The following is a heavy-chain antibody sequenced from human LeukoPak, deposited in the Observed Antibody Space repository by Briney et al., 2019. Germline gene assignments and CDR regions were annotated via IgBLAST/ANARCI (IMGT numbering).Heavy chain of an antibody. J-gene: IGHJ4*02. CDR2: ISGSGGST. Sequence: GGSLGLSCAASGFTISSYDMSWVRQAPGKGLEWVSAISGSGGSTYYADSVKGRFTISRDNSKNTLYLQMNSLRAEDTAVYYCAKDAHSGTYFDYWGQGTLVTVSS. CDR3: AKDAHSGTYFDY. V-gene: IGHV3-23*01. CDR1: GFTISSYD. D-gene: IGHD1-26*01.